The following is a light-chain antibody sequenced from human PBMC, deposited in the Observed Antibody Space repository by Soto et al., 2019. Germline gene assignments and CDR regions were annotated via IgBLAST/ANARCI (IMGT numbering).Light chain of an antibody. CDR3: QQYDNLPWT. CDR2: DAS. CDR1: QDISNY. J-gene: IGKJ1*01. V-gene: IGKV1-33*01. Sequence: DIQMTQSPSSLSASVGDRVTITCQASQDISNYLNWYQQKPGKAPKLLIYDASNLETGVPSRFSGSGCGTDFTFTISSLQPEDIATYYCQQYDNLPWTFGQGTKVEIK.